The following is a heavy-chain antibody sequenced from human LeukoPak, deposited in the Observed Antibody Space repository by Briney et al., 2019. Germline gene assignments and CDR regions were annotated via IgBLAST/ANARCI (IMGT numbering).Heavy chain of an antibody. Sequence: GGSLRLSCAASGFTFSSYGMHWVRQAPGKGLEWVSGINWNGGSTGYADSVKGRFTISRDNAKNSLYLQMNSPRAEDTALYYCARDKDVGATLFDYWGQGTLVTVSS. CDR3: ARDKDVGATLFDY. J-gene: IGHJ4*02. CDR1: GFTFSSYG. V-gene: IGHV3-20*04. CDR2: INWNGGST. D-gene: IGHD1-26*01.